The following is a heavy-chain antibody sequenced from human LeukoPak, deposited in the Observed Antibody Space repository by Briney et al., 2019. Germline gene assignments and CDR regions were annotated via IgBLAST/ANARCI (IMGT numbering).Heavy chain of an antibody. D-gene: IGHD2-15*01. V-gene: IGHV3-23*01. CDR2: ISGSGGST. Sequence: GGSLRLSCAASGFTFSSYAMSWVRQAPGKGLEWVSAISGSGGSTYYADSVKGRFTISRDNSKNTLYLQMNSLRAEDTAVYYCATSPHCSRGSCYEVDAFDIWGQGTMVTVSS. CDR1: GFTFSSYA. J-gene: IGHJ3*02. CDR3: ATSPHCSRGSCYEVDAFDI.